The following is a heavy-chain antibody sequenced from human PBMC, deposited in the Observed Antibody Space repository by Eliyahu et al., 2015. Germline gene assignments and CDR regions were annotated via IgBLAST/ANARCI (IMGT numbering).Heavy chain of an antibody. CDR3: ARATIAAAGNPGAFDY. J-gene: IGHJ4*02. CDR1: GGTFSXYA. CDR2: IIPIFGTA. Sequence: QVQLVQSGAEVKKPGSSVKVSXXASGGTFSXYAISWVRQAPGQGLEWMGGIIPIFGTANYAQKFQGRVTITADESTSTAYMELSSLRSEDTAVYYCARATIAAAGNPGAFDYWGQGTLVTVSS. V-gene: IGHV1-69*01. D-gene: IGHD6-13*01.